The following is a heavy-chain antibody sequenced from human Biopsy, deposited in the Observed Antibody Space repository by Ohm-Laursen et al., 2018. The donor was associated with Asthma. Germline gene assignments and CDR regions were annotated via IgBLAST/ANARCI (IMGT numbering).Heavy chain of an antibody. Sequence: TQTLTLTYTFSGFSLSTSGGGVGWIRQPPGKALEWLGNIFWDDDKRYSPSLQSRLTITRDTPKDQVVLTMTNMGPVDTGTYYCVHTLVGLKAFDFWGQGTLVTVSS. V-gene: IGHV2-5*02. CDR2: IFWDDDK. CDR1: GFSLSTSGGG. J-gene: IGHJ4*02. CDR3: VHTLVGLKAFDF. D-gene: IGHD1-26*01.